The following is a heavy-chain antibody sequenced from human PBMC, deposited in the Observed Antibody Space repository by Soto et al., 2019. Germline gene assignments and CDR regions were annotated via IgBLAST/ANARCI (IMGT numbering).Heavy chain of an antibody. V-gene: IGHV1-69*01. CDR1: GGTFSSYA. J-gene: IGHJ2*01. CDR2: IITIFGTA. Sequence: QVQLVQSGAEVKKPGSSVKVSCKASGGTFSSYAISWVRQAPGQGLEWMGGIITIFGTANYAQKFQGRVTITADESTSKAYMELGSLRSVDTAVYYCARGITMVLGVTAFDLWGRGTLVTVSS. CDR3: ARGITMVLGVTAFDL. D-gene: IGHD3-10*01.